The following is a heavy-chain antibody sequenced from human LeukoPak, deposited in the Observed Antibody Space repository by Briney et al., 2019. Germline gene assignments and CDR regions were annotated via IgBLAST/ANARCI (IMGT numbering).Heavy chain of an antibody. CDR2: ISFDGNTK. CDR1: AFAFSTYA. J-gene: IGHJ4*02. CDR3: TRRGGGYEFDY. V-gene: IGHV3-30-3*01. Sequence: GGSLRLSCAASAFAFSTYAMHWVRQAPGKGLEWVAVISFDGNTKYYADSVKGRFTISRDNSKNTRYLQMNGLRTEDTAVYFCTRRGGGYEFDYWGQGTLVTVSS. D-gene: IGHD5-12*01.